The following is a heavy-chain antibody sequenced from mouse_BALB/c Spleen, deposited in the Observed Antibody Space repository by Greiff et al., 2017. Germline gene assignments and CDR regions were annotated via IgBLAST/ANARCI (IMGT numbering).Heavy chain of an antibody. D-gene: IGHD2-4*01. Sequence: QVQLQQSGAELAKPGASVKMSCKASGYTFTSYWMHWVKQRPGQGLEWIGYINPSTGYTEYNQKFKDKATLTADKSSSTAYMQLSSLTSEDSAVYYCARGEVYYDYDGDWGQGTTLTVSS. CDR2: INPSTGYT. CDR3: ARGEVYYDYDGD. CDR1: GYTFTSYW. V-gene: IGHV1-7*01. J-gene: IGHJ2*01.